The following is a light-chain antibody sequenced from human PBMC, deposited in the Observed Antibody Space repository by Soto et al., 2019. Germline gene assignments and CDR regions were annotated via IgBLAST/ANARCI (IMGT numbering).Light chain of an antibody. CDR3: QQYKSYPLT. Sequence: DIPMTQSPSSLSASVGDSVTITCRASQGIHNYLAWFQHKPGKAPRSLIYEATTTQSGVPPKFSASGSGTDFTLTITSLQPEDFATYYCQQYKSYPLTFGGGTKVEIK. V-gene: IGKV1-16*02. CDR2: EAT. CDR1: QGIHNY. J-gene: IGKJ4*01.